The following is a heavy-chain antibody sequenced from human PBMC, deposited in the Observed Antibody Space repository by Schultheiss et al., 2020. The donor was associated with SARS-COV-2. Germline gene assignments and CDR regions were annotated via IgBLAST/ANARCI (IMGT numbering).Heavy chain of an antibody. CDR2: IYWNDDK. CDR1: GFSLSTSGVG. Sequence: SGPTLVKPTQTLTLTCTFSGFSLSTSGVGVGWIRQPPGKALEWLALIYWNDDKRYSPSLKSRLTITKDTSKNQVVLTMTNMDPVDTATYYCAHITSEMATIDYGMDVWGQGTTVTVSS. V-gene: IGHV2-5*01. CDR3: AHITSEMATIDYGMDV. D-gene: IGHD5-24*01. J-gene: IGHJ6*02.